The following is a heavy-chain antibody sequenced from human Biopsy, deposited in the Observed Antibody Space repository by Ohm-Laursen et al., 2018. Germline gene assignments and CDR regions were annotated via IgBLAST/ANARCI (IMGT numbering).Heavy chain of an antibody. Sequence: TLSLTCTVYGGSISSGGSYWSWIRQRPGKGLEWIGYIFNSANTYYNPSLKNLITISGDTSKNQFSLKLNSVTAADTAVYYCARGDYFDSNGYFWFDPWGQGTLVTVSS. CDR3: ARGDYFDSNGYFWFDP. V-gene: IGHV4-31*01. D-gene: IGHD3-22*01. CDR1: GGSISSGGSY. CDR2: IFNSANT. J-gene: IGHJ5*02.